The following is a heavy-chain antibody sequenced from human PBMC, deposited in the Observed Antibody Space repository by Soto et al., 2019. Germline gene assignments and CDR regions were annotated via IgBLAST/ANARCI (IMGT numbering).Heavy chain of an antibody. Sequence: LRLSCAASGFTFSDYYIHWIRRAPGKGLEWIGYIYYSGSTYYNPSLKSRVTISVDTSKNQFSLKLSSVTAADTAVYYCARVCGGDCHYGMDVWGQGTTVTVSS. CDR2: IYYSGST. D-gene: IGHD2-21*02. J-gene: IGHJ6*02. CDR1: GFTFSDYY. CDR3: ARVCGGDCHYGMDV. V-gene: IGHV4-31*02.